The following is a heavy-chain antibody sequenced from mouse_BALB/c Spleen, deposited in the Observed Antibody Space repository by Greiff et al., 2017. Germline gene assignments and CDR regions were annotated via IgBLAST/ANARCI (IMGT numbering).Heavy chain of an antibody. J-gene: IGHJ3*01. CDR1: GFTFSSYG. Sequence: EVQGVESGGGLVQPGGSLKLSCAASGFTFSSYGMSWVRQTPDKRLELVATINSNGGSTYYPDSVKGRFTISRDNAKNTLYLQMSSLKSEDTAMYYCARGDYYDYDQGFAYWGQGTLVTVSA. CDR2: INSNGGST. V-gene: IGHV5-6-3*01. CDR3: ARGDYYDYDQGFAY. D-gene: IGHD2-4*01.